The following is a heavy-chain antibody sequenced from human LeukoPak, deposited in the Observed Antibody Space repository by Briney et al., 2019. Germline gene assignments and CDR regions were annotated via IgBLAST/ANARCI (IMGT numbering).Heavy chain of an antibody. Sequence: HPGGSLRLSCAASGFTFSSYAMSWARQAPGKGLEWVSAISGSGGSTYYADSVKGRFTISRDNSKNTLYLQMNSLKTEDTAVYYCTTARWYIGHWGQGTLVTVSS. J-gene: IGHJ4*02. CDR3: TTARWYIGH. V-gene: IGHV3-23*01. CDR1: GFTFSSYA. CDR2: ISGSGGST. D-gene: IGHD6-13*01.